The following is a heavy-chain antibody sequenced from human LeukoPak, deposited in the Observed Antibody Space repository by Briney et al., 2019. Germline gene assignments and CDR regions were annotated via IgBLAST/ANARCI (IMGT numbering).Heavy chain of an antibody. J-gene: IGHJ4*02. CDR1: RFTFSSAW. CDR2: IKSKADGGAK. D-gene: IGHD4-23*01. Sequence: GGSLRLSCEASRFTFSSAWMSWVRQAPGKGLEWVSRIKSKADGGAKDYAAPVEGRFSVSRDDSRNIFYLQMDSLKTEDTAVYYCTTAPYDGKDYWGQGTPVTVSS. V-gene: IGHV3-15*01. CDR3: TTAPYDGKDY.